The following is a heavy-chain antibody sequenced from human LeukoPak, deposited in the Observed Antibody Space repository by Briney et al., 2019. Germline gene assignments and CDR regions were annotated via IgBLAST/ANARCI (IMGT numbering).Heavy chain of an antibody. CDR1: GFTFSSYG. Sequence: GGSLRLSCAASGFTFSSYGMHWVRQAPGKGLEWVAVIWYDGSNKYYADSVKGRFTISRDNSKNTLYLQMNSLRAEDTAVYYCAREFREGSGWYRIDYWGQGTLVTVSS. J-gene: IGHJ4*02. CDR2: IWYDGSNK. D-gene: IGHD6-19*01. V-gene: IGHV3-33*01. CDR3: AREFREGSGWYRIDY.